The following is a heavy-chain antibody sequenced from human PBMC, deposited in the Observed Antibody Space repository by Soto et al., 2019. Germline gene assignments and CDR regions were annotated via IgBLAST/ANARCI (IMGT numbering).Heavy chain of an antibody. CDR3: ARSGQWELLYVFDI. CDR2: ISSNGGST. Sequence: GGSLRLSCAASGFTFSSYAMHWVRQAPGKGLEYVSAISSNGGSTYYANSVKGRFTISRDNSKNTLYLQMGSLRAEDMAVYYCARSGQWELLYVFDICGQGTLVPGSS. V-gene: IGHV3-64*01. J-gene: IGHJ3*02. D-gene: IGHD1-26*01. CDR1: GFTFSSYA.